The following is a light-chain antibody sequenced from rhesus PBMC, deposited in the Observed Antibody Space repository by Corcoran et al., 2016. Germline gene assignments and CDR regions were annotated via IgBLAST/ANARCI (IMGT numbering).Light chain of an antibody. J-gene: IGKJ4*01. CDR3: QQYRSLPLT. CDR2: FTN. V-gene: IGKV1-32*05. CDR1: QAINTF. Sequence: DIQMTQSPSSLSASVGDRVIITCRASQAINTFLNWYQQKPGKAPKLLIYFTNHLESGVPSSFSGRGSGTEFTLTLSSLQPEDFTTYYCQQYRSLPLTFGGGTKVEIK.